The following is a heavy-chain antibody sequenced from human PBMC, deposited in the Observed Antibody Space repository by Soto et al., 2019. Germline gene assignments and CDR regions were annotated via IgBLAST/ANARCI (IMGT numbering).Heavy chain of an antibody. D-gene: IGHD5-12*01. CDR2: ISYDGSNK. CDR1: GFTFSSYG. Sequence: QVQLVESGGGVVQPGRSLRLSCAASGFTFSSYGMHWVRQAPGKGLEWVAVISYDGSNKYYADSVKGRFTISRDNSKNPLELQMNSLRAEDTAVYYCGMGATIRGYYFDYWGQGTLVTVSS. CDR3: GMGATIRGYYFDY. V-gene: IGHV3-30*03. J-gene: IGHJ4*02.